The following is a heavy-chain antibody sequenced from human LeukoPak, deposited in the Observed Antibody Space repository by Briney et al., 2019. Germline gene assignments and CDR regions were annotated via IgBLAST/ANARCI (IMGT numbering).Heavy chain of an antibody. D-gene: IGHD3-22*01. CDR2: FDPEDGET. Sequence: GASVKVSCKASGGTFSSYAISWVRQAPGQGLEWMGGFDPEDGETIFAQKFQGRVTMTEDTSTDTAYMILSSLRSEDTALYYCATVRTLILVVRTTYFFDSWGQGTLVTVSS. CDR1: GGTFSSYA. V-gene: IGHV1-24*01. CDR3: ATVRTLILVVRTTYFFDS. J-gene: IGHJ4*02.